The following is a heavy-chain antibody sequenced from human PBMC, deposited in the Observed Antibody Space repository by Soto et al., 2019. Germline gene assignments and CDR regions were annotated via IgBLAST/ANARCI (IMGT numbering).Heavy chain of an antibody. CDR1: GYKVSTWHNFTSYW. CDR2: IYPGDSDT. Sequence: GESLKISCMGSGYKVSTWHNFTSYWIAWVRQMPGEGLEWMGIIYPGDSDTRYSPSFQGQVTISADKSINSVYLQWSSLKASDTAMYYCARRNYYYGMDVWGQGTTVTVSS. J-gene: IGHJ6*02. V-gene: IGHV5-51*01. CDR3: ARRNYYYGMDV.